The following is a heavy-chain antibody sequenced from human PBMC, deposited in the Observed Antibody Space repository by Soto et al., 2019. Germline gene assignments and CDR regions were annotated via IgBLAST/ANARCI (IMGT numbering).Heavy chain of an antibody. CDR2: TFTGGST. V-gene: IGHV3-53*02. Sequence: EVQLVETGGGLIQPGGSLRLSCLASGFSVTTNYIIWVRQPPGTGLEWVSTTFTGGSTHYADSVKGRFSISRDNSKNTVYLQMNNLRVEDTAVYYCAKKPPSSIQVWAFGMDVWGQGTTVSVSS. J-gene: IGHJ6*02. D-gene: IGHD1-26*01. CDR1: GFSVTTNY. CDR3: AKKPPSSIQVWAFGMDV.